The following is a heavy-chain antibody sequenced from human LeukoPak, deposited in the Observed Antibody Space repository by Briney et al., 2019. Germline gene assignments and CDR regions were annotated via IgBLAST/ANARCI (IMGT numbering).Heavy chain of an antibody. J-gene: IGHJ4*02. CDR2: ISGSGGST. Sequence: GGSLRLSCAASGFTFSNAWMSWVRQAPGKGLEWVSAISGSGGSTYYADSVKGRFTISRDNSKNTLYLQMNSLRAEDTAVYYCAKVGRGYGYFDYWGQGTLVTVSS. D-gene: IGHD5-12*01. CDR3: AKVGRGYGYFDY. V-gene: IGHV3-23*01. CDR1: GFTFSNAW.